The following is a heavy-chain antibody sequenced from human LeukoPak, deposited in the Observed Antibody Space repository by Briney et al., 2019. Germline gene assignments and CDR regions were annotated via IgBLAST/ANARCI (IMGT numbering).Heavy chain of an antibody. J-gene: IGHJ4*02. CDR2: ITGDGSST. D-gene: IGHD3-22*01. Sequence: PGGSLRLSCAASGFTFSSYWMHWVRQAPGKGLVWVSRITGDGSSTNYADSLKGRFTISRDNAKNTLYLQMNSLRAEDTAVYYCASDYYDRSGYSLVWGQGTLVTVSS. CDR1: GFTFSSYW. CDR3: ASDYYDRSGYSLV. V-gene: IGHV3-74*01.